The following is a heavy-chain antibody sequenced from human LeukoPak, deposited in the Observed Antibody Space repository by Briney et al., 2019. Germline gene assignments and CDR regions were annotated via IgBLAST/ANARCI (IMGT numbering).Heavy chain of an antibody. CDR3: ARVHPFYYYYGMDV. CDR1: GGSFSGYY. J-gene: IGHJ6*02. V-gene: IGHV4-34*01. Sequence: SETLSLTCAVYGGSFSGYYWSWIRQPPGKGLEWIGEINHSGSTNYNPSLKSRVTISEDTSKNQFSLKLSSVTAADTAVYYCARVHPFYYYYGMDVWGQGTTVTVSS. CDR2: INHSGST.